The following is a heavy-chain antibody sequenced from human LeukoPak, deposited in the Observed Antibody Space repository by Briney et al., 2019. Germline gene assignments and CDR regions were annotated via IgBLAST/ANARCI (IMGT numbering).Heavy chain of an antibody. J-gene: IGHJ6*03. V-gene: IGHV4-39*07. CDR3: ARGIRYSYGNYYYYYMDV. CDR2: IFVRGTT. Sequence: TSQTLSLTCTVSGGCISSSSYYWGWIRQPPGKGLEWIGSIFVRGTTYYNPSIKNRVTISVDTSKNQFSLKLSSVTAADTAVYYCARGIRYSYGNYYYYYMDVWGKGTTVTVSS. CDR1: GGCISSSSYY. D-gene: IGHD5-18*01.